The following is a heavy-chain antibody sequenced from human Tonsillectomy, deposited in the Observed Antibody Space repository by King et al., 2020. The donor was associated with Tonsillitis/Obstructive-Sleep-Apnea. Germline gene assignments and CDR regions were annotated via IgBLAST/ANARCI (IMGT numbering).Heavy chain of an antibody. V-gene: IGHV4-59*01. Sequence: VQLQESGPGLVKPSENLSLTCTVSGGSISSYYWSWIRQPPGKGLEWIAYIYNSGSTNYNPSLKSRVTISVDTSKNQYSLKLNSVTAADTAVYYCARDAAIVEGEGYAFGIWGQGTMVTVSS. D-gene: IGHD2-21*01. J-gene: IGHJ3*02. CDR2: IYNSGST. CDR3: ARDAAIVEGEGYAFGI. CDR1: GGSISSYY.